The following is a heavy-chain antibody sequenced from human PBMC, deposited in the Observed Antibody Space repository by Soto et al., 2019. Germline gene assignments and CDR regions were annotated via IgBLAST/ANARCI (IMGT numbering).Heavy chain of an antibody. CDR1: GYTFSSYG. CDR2: INTGNGIT. V-gene: IGHV1-3*04. Sequence: ASVKVSCKASGYTFSSYGMHWLRQAPGQRLEWMGWINTGNGITKYSQNFQGRVSITRDTPATTAYMELSSLRSEDTAVYYCAADRDGSGTYGMDVWGQGTTVTVSS. J-gene: IGHJ6*02. CDR3: AADRDGSGTYGMDV. D-gene: IGHD3-10*01.